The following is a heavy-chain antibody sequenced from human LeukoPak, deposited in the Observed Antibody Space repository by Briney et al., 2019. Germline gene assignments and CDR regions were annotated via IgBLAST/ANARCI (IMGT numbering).Heavy chain of an antibody. V-gene: IGHV3-11*01. CDR2: ISTSGGTI. CDR3: ARGQITMIRGVITYLTLFDY. CDR1: GFTFSDCY. D-gene: IGHD3-10*01. Sequence: PGGSLRLSCAASGFTFSDCYMSWIRQAPGKGLEWVSYISTSGGTIYYADSVKGRFTISRDNAGNSLYLQMNSLRAEDTAVYYCARGQITMIRGVITYLTLFDYWGQGTLVTVSS. J-gene: IGHJ4*02.